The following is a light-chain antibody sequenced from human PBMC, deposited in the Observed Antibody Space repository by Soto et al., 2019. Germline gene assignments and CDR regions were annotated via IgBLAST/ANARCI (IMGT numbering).Light chain of an antibody. CDR2: DVG. J-gene: IGLJ3*02. Sequence: SCTGTSSDVGGYNYVSWYQQHPGKAPKLMIYDVGNRPSGVSNRFSGSKSGNTASLTISGLQAEDEANYYCSSYTSSSTPWVFGGGTKLTVL. CDR3: SSYTSSSTPWV. V-gene: IGLV2-14*04. CDR1: SSDVGGYNY.